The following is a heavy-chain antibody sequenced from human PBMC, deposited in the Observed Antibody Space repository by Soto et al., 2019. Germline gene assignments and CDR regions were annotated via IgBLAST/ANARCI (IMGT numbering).Heavy chain of an antibody. CDR1: GYTFTSYG. D-gene: IGHD7-27*01. CDR2: ISAYNGNT. V-gene: IGHV1-18*04. Sequence: ASVKVSCKASGYTFTSYGISWVRQAPGQGLEWMGWISAYNGNTNYAQKLQGRVTMTTDTSTSTAYMELRSLRSDDTAVYYCARVKAGEGYYYYYGMDVWGQGTTVTSP. CDR3: ARVKAGEGYYYYYGMDV. J-gene: IGHJ6*02.